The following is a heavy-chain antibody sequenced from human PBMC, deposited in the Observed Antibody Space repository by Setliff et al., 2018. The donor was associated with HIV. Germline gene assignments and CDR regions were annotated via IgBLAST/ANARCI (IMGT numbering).Heavy chain of an antibody. CDR3: ARDLLAVANTYYYYYMDV. CDR2: INPNSGGT. CDR1: GYIFTVYH. V-gene: IGHV1-2*02. J-gene: IGHJ6*03. Sequence: ASVKVSCKASGYIFTVYHMHWVRQAPGQGLEWMGWINPNSGGTNYAQKFQGRVTMTRDTSISTVYMELSRLRSDDTAVYYCARDLLAVANTYYYYYMDVWGKGTTVTAP. D-gene: IGHD6-19*01.